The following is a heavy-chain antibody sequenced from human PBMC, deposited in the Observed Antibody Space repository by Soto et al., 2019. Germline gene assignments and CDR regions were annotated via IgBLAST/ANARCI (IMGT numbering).Heavy chain of an antibody. V-gene: IGHV4-59*01. D-gene: IGHD2-15*01. Sequence: SETLSLTCTVSGGSISGSYWSWIRETPGKVLEWVGYIHYSGSTNYNPSLKSRVTMSVDSAKNQFSLPLSSVTAADTAVYFCTKSSRTDAEGYSFDYWGQGALVPVSS. J-gene: IGHJ4*02. CDR3: TKSSRTDAEGYSFDY. CDR1: GGSISGSY. CDR2: IHYSGST.